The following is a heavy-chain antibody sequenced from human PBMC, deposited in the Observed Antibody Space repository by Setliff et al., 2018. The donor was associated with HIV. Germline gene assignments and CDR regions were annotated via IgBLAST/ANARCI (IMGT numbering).Heavy chain of an antibody. CDR3: ARPIRAAAGNDAFHV. J-gene: IGHJ3*01. D-gene: IGHD6-13*01. V-gene: IGHV1-69*13. CDR1: GGTFSSYA. CDR2: IIPMFDAP. Sequence: VKVSCKTSGGTFSSYAISWVRQAPGQGLEWMGGIIPMFDAPNYAQKFQGRVTITADESTSTAYMELSSLRSEDSAVYFCARPIRAAAGNDAFHVWGQGTMVT.